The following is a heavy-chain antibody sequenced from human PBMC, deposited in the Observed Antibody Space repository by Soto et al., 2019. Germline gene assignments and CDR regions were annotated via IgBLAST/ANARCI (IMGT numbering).Heavy chain of an antibody. J-gene: IGHJ5*02. V-gene: IGHV1-18*01. D-gene: IGHD4-17*01. CDR1: GYTSPNYG. CDR3: ARDLGDYGDPTPYDP. CDR2: ISAYNGNT. Sequence: SLEGSSKASGYTSPNYGISWVRQAPGQGLEWMGWISAYNGNTNYAQKLQGRVTMTTDTSTSTAYMELRSLRSDDTAVYYCARDLGDYGDPTPYDPWGQGSLVTVSS.